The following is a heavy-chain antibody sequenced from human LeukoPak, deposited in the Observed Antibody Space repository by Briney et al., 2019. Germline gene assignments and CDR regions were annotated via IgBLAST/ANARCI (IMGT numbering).Heavy chain of an antibody. CDR3: ARDFRRWFDP. J-gene: IGHJ5*02. V-gene: IGHV4-59*01. Sequence: SETPSLTCTVSGGSISSYYWSWIRQPPGKGLEWIGYIYYSGSTNYNPSLKSRVTISVDTSKNQFSLKLSSVTAADTAVYYCARDFRRWFDPWGQGTLVTVSS. CDR1: GGSISSYY. CDR2: IYYSGST.